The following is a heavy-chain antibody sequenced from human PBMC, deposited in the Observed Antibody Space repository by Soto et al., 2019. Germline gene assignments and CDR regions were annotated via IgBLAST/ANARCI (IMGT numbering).Heavy chain of an antibody. J-gene: IGHJ6*02. D-gene: IGHD2-15*01. CDR2: IYHSGST. CDR3: ARGLRYCSGGSYPSYYYYGMDV. CDR1: GGAISSSNW. V-gene: IGHV4-4*02. Sequence: QVQLQESGPGLVKPSGTLSLTCAVSGGAISSSNWWSWVRQPPGKGLEWIGEIYHSGSTNYNPSLKSRVTISVDKSKNQFSLKLSSVTAADTAVYYCARGLRYCSGGSYPSYYYYGMDVWGQGTTVTVSS.